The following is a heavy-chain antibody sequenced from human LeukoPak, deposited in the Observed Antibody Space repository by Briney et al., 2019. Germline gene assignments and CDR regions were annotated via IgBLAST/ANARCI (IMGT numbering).Heavy chain of an antibody. CDR2: ISGSGGTT. Sequence: GGSLRLSCAASGFTFNNYAMNWVRQAPGKGLEWVSVISGSGGTTYYADSVKGRFTISRDSSKNTLYLQMNSLRAEDTAVYYCARLGPYSSSPHYFDSWGQGTLVTVSS. D-gene: IGHD6-13*01. CDR3: ARLGPYSSSPHYFDS. J-gene: IGHJ4*02. CDR1: GFTFNNYA. V-gene: IGHV3-23*01.